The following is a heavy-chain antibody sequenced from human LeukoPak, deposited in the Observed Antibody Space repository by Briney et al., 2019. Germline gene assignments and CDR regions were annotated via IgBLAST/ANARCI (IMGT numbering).Heavy chain of an antibody. V-gene: IGHV3-23*01. CDR3: AKEEPLYGSGTLEDY. Sequence: GGSLRLSCVVSGFTVSSNYMTWVRQAPGKGLEWVSAISGSGGSTYYADSVKGRFTISRDNSKNTLYLQMNSLRAEDTAVYYCAKEEPLYGSGTLEDYWGQGTLVTVSS. D-gene: IGHD3-10*01. J-gene: IGHJ4*02. CDR1: GFTVSSNY. CDR2: ISGSGGST.